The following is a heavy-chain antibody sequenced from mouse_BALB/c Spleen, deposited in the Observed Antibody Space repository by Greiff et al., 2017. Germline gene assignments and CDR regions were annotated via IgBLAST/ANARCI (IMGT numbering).Heavy chain of an antibody. CDR2: ISDGGSYT. CDR1: GFTFSDYY. D-gene: IGHD2-3*01. CDR3: AREDGYYYAMDY. V-gene: IGHV5-4*02. Sequence: DVKLVESGGGLVKPGGSLKLSCAASGFTFSDYYMYWVRQTPEKRLEWVATISDGGSYTYYPDSVKGRFTISRDNAKNNLYLQMSSLKSEDTSMYYCAREDGYYYAMDYWGQGTSVTVSS. J-gene: IGHJ4*01.